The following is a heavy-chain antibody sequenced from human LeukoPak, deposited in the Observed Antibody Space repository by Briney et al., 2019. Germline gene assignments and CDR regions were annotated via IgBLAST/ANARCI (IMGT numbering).Heavy chain of an antibody. CDR3: ARVTMVRGVYDAFDI. CDR1: GFTFSSYS. Sequence: GGSLRLSCAASGFTFSSYSMNWVRQAPGKGLEWVSSISSSSSYIHYADSVKGRFTISRDNAKNSLYLQMNSLRAEDTAVYYCARVTMVRGVYDAFDIWGQGTMVTVSS. V-gene: IGHV3-21*01. CDR2: ISSSSSYI. J-gene: IGHJ3*02. D-gene: IGHD3-10*01.